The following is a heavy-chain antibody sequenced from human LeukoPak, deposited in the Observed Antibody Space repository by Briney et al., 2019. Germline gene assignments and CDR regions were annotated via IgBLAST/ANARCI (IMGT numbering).Heavy chain of an antibody. CDR2: ISAYNGNT. D-gene: IGHD1-26*01. CDR3: ARDNSGSYSDAFDI. V-gene: IGHV1-18*01. CDR1: GYTFTSYG. J-gene: IGHJ3*02. Sequence: ASVKVSCKASGYTFTSYGISWVRQAPGQGLERMGWISAYNGNTNYAQKLQGRVTMTTDTSTSTAYMELRSLRSDDTAVYYCARDNSGSYSDAFDIWGQGTMVTVSS.